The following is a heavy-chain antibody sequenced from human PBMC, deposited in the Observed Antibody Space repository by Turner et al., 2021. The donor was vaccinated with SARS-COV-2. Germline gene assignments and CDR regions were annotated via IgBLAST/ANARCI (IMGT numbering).Heavy chain of an antibody. CDR2: INWNGGST. CDR1: GFTFDDYG. V-gene: IGHV3-20*01. Sequence: EVQLVESGGGLVRLGGSLRPPCPPSGFTFDDYGLSWVRQAPGEGLEWVSGINWNGGSTGYADSVKGRFTISRDNAKNSLYLQMNSLRAEDTALYHWARGYGLYYYDGMDVWGQGTTVTVSS. J-gene: IGHJ6*02. CDR3: ARGYGLYYYDGMDV. D-gene: IGHD4-17*01.